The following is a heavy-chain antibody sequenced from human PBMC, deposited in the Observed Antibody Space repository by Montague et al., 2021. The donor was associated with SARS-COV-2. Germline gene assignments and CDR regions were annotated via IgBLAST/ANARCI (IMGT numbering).Heavy chain of an antibody. V-gene: IGHV4-59*01. Sequence: SETLSLTCSVSGGSMINNYWSWIRQPPGKGLEWMGYIYYTGSTDXNPSLEGRATLSIDTSKNEFSLKLTSVTAADTAVYYCARGGGRLQYSYYYGMDVWGQGTTVTVSS. J-gene: IGHJ6*02. CDR3: ARGGGRLQYSYYYGMDV. D-gene: IGHD5-12*01. CDR1: GGSMINNY. CDR2: IYYTGST.